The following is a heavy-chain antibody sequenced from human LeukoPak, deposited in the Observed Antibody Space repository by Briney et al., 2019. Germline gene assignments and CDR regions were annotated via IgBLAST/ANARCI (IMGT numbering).Heavy chain of an antibody. CDR1: GYTFTGYY. CDR3: ARDRVGSGWPRPFHFEF. CDR2: INPNTGAT. V-gene: IGHV1-2*02. J-gene: IGHJ4*02. D-gene: IGHD6-19*01. Sequence: ASVKVSCKPSGYTFTGYYMHWVRQAPGQRLEWMGWINPNTGATMYAHKFQDRVSLTRDTSISTAYLELTSLRSDDTALYYCARDRVGSGWPRPFHFEFWDQGTLVTVSS.